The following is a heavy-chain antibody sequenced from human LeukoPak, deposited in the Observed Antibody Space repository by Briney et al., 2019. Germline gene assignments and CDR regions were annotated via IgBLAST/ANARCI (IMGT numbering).Heavy chain of an antibody. D-gene: IGHD3-16*01. V-gene: IGHV3-53*01. J-gene: IGHJ3*02. CDR3: ARDRRRLRGMNGDGGAFDI. CDR2: IYSDGSI. Sequence: GGSLRLSCAASGFSVGGNYISWVRQAPGKGLEWVSMIYSDGSIFHADSVKGRFTMSRDNSRNTLDLQMNSLRVEDTAVYFCARDRRRLRGMNGDGGAFDIWGQGTMVTVSS. CDR1: GFSVGGNY.